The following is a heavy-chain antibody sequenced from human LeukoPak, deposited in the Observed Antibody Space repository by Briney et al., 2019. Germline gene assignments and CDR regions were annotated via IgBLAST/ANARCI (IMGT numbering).Heavy chain of an antibody. V-gene: IGHV3-30-3*01. Sequence: PGGSLRLSCVASGFTFNTYAIHWVRQAPGKGLEWVAVISYDGSNKYYEDSVKGRFTISRDNSKNTLYLQMNSLRAEDTAVYYCAELDSSSPRNWGQGTLVTVSS. CDR1: GFTFNTYA. CDR3: AELDSSSPRN. J-gene: IGHJ4*02. CDR2: ISYDGSNK. D-gene: IGHD6-13*01.